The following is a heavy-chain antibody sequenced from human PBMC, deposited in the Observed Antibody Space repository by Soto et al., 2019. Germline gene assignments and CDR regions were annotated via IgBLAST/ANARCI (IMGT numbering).Heavy chain of an antibody. CDR3: AREGDCISTSCYGYYGMDV. D-gene: IGHD2-2*01. CDR1: GGTFSSYT. Sequence: QVQLVQSGAEVKKPGSSVKVSCKASGGTFSSYTISWVRQAPGQGLEWMGGIIPIFGTANYAQKFQGRVTITSEESTSTSYMELSSLRSEDTAVYYCAREGDCISTSCYGYYGMDVWVQGTTVTVSS. J-gene: IGHJ6*02. CDR2: IIPIFGTA. V-gene: IGHV1-69*05.